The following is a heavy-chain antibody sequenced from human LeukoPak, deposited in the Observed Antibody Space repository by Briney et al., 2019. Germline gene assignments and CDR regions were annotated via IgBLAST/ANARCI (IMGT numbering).Heavy chain of an antibody. Sequence: PSETLSLTCAVYGGSFSDYYWSWIRQPPGKGLEWIGEIDHRESTTYNPSLKSRVTISVDTSKNQFSLKLSSVTAADTAVYYCARGWIAVAGTPDYWGQGTLVTVSS. J-gene: IGHJ4*02. CDR3: ARGWIAVAGTPDY. V-gene: IGHV4-34*01. CDR2: IDHREST. CDR1: GGSFSDYY. D-gene: IGHD6-19*01.